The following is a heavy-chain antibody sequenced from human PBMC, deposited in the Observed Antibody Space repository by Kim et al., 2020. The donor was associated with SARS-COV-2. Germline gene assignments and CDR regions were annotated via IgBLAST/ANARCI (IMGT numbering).Heavy chain of an antibody. CDR1: GFTFSNYG. V-gene: IGHV3-23*01. D-gene: IGHD6-13*01. J-gene: IGHJ4*02. Sequence: GGSLRLSCVASGFTFSNYGMSWVRQAPGKGLEWVSGISGSGDTTTYADSMKGRFTISRDNSKNTLYLQMSSLRADDTAIYYCANFRQPDHWGQGTLVTVSS. CDR3: ANFRQPDH. CDR2: ISGSGDTT.